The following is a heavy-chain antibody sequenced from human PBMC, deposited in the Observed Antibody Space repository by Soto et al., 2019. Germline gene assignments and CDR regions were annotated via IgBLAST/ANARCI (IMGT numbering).Heavy chain of an antibody. D-gene: IGHD2-21*01. CDR1: GFSFEDYA. Sequence: GGSLRLSCAASGFSFEDYAMHWVRQAPGKGLVWVSRINSDGSTTGYVDSVKGRFTISRDNAKNTLYLQMNSLRAEDTAVYYCARRDQIAYYYGMDVWGQGTTVTVS. CDR2: INSDGSTT. V-gene: IGHV3-74*01. CDR3: ARRDQIAYYYGMDV. J-gene: IGHJ6*02.